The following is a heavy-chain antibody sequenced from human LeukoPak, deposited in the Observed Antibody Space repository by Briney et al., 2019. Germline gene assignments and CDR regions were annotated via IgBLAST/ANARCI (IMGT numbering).Heavy chain of an antibody. CDR1: GYTFTSYG. CDR2: IIAYNGNT. D-gene: IGHD3-10*01. V-gene: IGHV1-18*01. CDR3: ARETMVRGVFDY. Sequence: ASVTVSCKASGYTFTSYGISWVRQAPGQGLEWMGWIIAYNGNTNYAQKLQGRVTMTTDTSTSTAYMELRSLRSDDTAVYYCARETMVRGVFDYWGQGTLVTVSS. J-gene: IGHJ4*02.